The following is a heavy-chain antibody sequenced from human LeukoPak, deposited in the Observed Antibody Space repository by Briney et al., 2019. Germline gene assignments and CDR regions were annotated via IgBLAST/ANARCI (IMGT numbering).Heavy chain of an antibody. CDR1: GFTLNSYS. Sequence: GGSLRLSCVASGFTLNSYSMNWVRQAPGKGLEWVSYFGWSGTTIYYADSVKGRFTISRDSARNSLYLQMNNLRDEGSALYYCARDSGSGWSNDYWGQGTLVTVSS. CDR3: ARDSGSGWSNDY. CDR2: FGWSGTTI. D-gene: IGHD6-19*01. J-gene: IGHJ4*02. V-gene: IGHV3-48*02.